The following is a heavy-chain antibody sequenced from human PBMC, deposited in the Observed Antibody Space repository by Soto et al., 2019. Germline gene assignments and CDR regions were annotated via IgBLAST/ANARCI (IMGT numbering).Heavy chain of an antibody. J-gene: IGHJ6*02. D-gene: IGHD2-15*01. CDR2: IYPGDSDT. V-gene: IGHV5-51*01. Sequence: GESLKISCRLSVYSFTSYWMVCVRQIPGKGLEWRVIIYPGDSDTRYSPSFQGQVTISADKSISTAYLQWSSLKASDTAMFYCARQGRGNGMEVWGQGTTVTVSS. CDR1: VYSFTSYW. CDR3: ARQGRGNGMEV.